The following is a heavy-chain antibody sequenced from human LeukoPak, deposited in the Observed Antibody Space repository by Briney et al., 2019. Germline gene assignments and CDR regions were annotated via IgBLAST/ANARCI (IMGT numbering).Heavy chain of an antibody. CDR3: AKQLGYCSDGSCYFPY. Sequence: GGSLRLCCAASGFTFSSSAMSWVRQAPGKGLEWVSAISNNGGYTYYADSVQGRFTISRDNSKSTLCLQMNSLRAEDTAVYYCAKQLGYCSDGSCYFPYWGQGTLVTVSS. V-gene: IGHV3-23*01. J-gene: IGHJ4*02. D-gene: IGHD2-15*01. CDR1: GFTFSSSA. CDR2: ISNNGGYT.